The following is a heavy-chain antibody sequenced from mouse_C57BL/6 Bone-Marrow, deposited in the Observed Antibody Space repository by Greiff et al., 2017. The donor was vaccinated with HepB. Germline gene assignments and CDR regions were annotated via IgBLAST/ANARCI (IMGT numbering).Heavy chain of an antibody. CDR3: ARDPTVVAFDY. Sequence: VQLQQSGPELVKPGASVKISCKASGYTFTDYYMNWVKQSHGKSLEWIGDINPNNGGTSYNQKFKGKATLTVDKSSSTAYMELRSLTSEDSAVYYCARDPTVVAFDYWGQGTTLTVSS. D-gene: IGHD1-1*01. CDR1: GYTFTDYY. J-gene: IGHJ2*01. CDR2: INPNNGGT. V-gene: IGHV1-26*01.